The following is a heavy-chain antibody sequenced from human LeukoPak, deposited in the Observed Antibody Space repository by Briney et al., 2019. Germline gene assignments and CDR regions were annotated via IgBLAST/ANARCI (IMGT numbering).Heavy chain of an antibody. CDR3: SMDPNRGTNY. J-gene: IGHJ4*02. CDR1: GFTFSSYG. CDR2: IGISGGGI. V-gene: IGHV3-NL1*01. D-gene: IGHD3-10*01. Sequence: GGSLRLSCAASGFTFSSYGLHWVRQAPGKGLEWVSIIGISGGGIHHADSVKGRFTISRDDSKNTVYLQMNSLRVDDTAVYYCSMDPNRGTNYWGQGALVTVSS.